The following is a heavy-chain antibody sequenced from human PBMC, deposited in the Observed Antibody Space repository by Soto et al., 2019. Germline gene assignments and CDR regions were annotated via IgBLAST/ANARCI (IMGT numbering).Heavy chain of an antibody. V-gene: IGHV4-34*01. CDR1: GGSFSGYY. Sequence: SETLSLTCAVYGGSFSGYYWSWIRQPPGKGLEWIGEINHSGSTNYNPSLKSRVTISVDTSKNQFSLKLSSVTAADTAVYYCARGFKWLRQGSFDYWGQGTLVTVSS. D-gene: IGHD5-12*01. CDR3: ARGFKWLRQGSFDY. CDR2: INHSGST. J-gene: IGHJ4*02.